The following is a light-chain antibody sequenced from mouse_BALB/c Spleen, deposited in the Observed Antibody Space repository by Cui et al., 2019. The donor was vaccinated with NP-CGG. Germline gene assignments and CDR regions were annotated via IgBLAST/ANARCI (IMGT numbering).Light chain of an antibody. Sequence: QTLLTQESALTTSPGETVTLTCRSSTGAVTNSNYANWVQEKPDHLFTGLIGGTNNRAPGVPARFSGSLIGDKAALTITGAQTEDEAIYFCALWYSNHWVFGGGTKLTVL. CDR3: ALWYSNHWV. J-gene: IGLJ1*01. V-gene: IGLV1*01. CDR2: GTN. CDR1: TGAVTNSNY.